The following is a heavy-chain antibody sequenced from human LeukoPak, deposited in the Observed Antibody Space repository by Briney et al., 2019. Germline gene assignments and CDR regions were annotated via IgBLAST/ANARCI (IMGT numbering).Heavy chain of an antibody. CDR3: AKDEKSGSYFTPVFDY. D-gene: IGHD1-26*01. CDR1: GFTFSSYW. J-gene: IGHJ4*02. CDR2: IRYDGSNK. V-gene: IGHV3-30*02. Sequence: GGSLRLSCAASGFTFSSYWMSWVRQAPGKGLEWVAFIRYDGSNKYYADSVKGRFTISRDNSKNTLYLQMNSLRAEDTAVYYCAKDEKSGSYFTPVFDYWGQGTLVTVSS.